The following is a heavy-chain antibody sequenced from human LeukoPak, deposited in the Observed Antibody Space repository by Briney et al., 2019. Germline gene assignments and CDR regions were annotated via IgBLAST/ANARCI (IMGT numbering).Heavy chain of an antibody. CDR1: GFTFSSYG. J-gene: IGHJ5*02. Sequence: GGSLRLSCAASGFTFSSYGMHWVRQAPGKGLEWVAVISYDGSNKYYADSVKGRFTISRDNSKNTLYPQMNSLRAEDTAVYYCARQDDFWSGYPNWFDPWGQGTLVTVSS. V-gene: IGHV3-30*03. CDR2: ISYDGSNK. D-gene: IGHD3-3*01. CDR3: ARQDDFWSGYPNWFDP.